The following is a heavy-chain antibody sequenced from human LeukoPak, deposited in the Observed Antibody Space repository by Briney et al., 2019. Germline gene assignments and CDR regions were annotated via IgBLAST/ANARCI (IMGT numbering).Heavy chain of an antibody. V-gene: IGHV3-33*06. J-gene: IGHJ4*02. CDR3: AKSAQYYYDSSGYYLDY. Sequence: GRSLRLSCAASGSTFSSYGMHWVRQAPGKGLEWVAVIWYDGSNKYYADSVKGRFTISRDNSKNTLYLQMNSLRAEDTAVYYCAKSAQYYYDSSGYYLDYWGQGTLVTVSS. D-gene: IGHD3-22*01. CDR2: IWYDGSNK. CDR1: GSTFSSYG.